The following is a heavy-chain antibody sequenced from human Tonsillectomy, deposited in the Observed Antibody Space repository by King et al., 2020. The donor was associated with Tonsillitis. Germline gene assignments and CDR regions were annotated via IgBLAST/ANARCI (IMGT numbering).Heavy chain of an antibody. D-gene: IGHD6-13*01. CDR1: GYTFTAYY. V-gene: IGHV1-2*02. CDR2: INPNSGGA. CDR3: ARGTWVYDSASVAF. Sequence: VQLVESGAEVKKPGASVKVSCKASGYTFTAYYMYWVRQAPGQGLEWVGWINPNSGGANYAQKFQGRATMTRDTSISTAYMELSRLRSDDTAVYYCARGTWVYDSASVAFWGQGTLVTVSS. J-gene: IGHJ4*02.